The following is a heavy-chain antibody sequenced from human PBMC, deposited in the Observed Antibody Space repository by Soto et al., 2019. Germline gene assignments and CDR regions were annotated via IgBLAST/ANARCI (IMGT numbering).Heavy chain of an antibody. D-gene: IGHD6-19*01. CDR2: ISISGGL. CDR1: GFSFSDYS. CDR3: ARDSAYAFDI. V-gene: IGHV3-48*02. Sequence: GGSLRLSCKASGFSFSDYSMNWVRQAPGKGLEWVSYISISGGLVYSDSVKGRFTISRDNARNSLYLQMNSLRDEDTALYYCARDSAYAFDIWGQGTKVTVSS. J-gene: IGHJ3*02.